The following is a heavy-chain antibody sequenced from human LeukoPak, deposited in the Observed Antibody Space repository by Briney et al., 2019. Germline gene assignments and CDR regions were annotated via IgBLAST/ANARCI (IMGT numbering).Heavy chain of an antibody. CDR3: ARDQDIVVVVAALRQREMGGFDP. D-gene: IGHD2-15*01. CDR2: MNPKSGNT. J-gene: IGHJ5*02. V-gene: IGHV1-8*01. Sequence: ASVKVSCKASGYTFTNYDINWVRQATGQGPEWMGWMNPKSGNTGYAQNFQGRVTMTRNTSISTAYMELSSLRSDDTAVYYCARDQDIVVVVAALRQREMGGFDPWGQGTLVTVSS. CDR1: GYTFTNYD.